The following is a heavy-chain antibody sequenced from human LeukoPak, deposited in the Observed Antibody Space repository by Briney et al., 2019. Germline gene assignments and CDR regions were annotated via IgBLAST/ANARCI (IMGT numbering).Heavy chain of an antibody. CDR2: IQREIDGGTT. CDR3: ATELLSHFDY. J-gene: IGHJ4*02. CDR1: GFTFSDAW. V-gene: IGHV3-15*01. D-gene: IGHD2-21*02. Sequence: GGSLRLSCEASGFTFSDAWMSWVRQAPGKGLEWVGRIQREIDGGTTDYAAPVKGRFTISRDDSKNTLYLQMNSLKIEDTAVYYCATELLSHFDYWSQGTLVTVSS.